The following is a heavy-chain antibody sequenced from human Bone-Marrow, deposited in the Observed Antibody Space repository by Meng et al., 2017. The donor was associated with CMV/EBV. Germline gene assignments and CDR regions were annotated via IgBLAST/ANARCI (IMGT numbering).Heavy chain of an antibody. CDR3: ARGARFGDYYYYYDGMDV. CDR1: GFIFDDYA. D-gene: IGHD3-10*01. V-gene: IGHV3-9*01. Sequence: SLKISCAAFGFIFDDYAMHWVRQSPGKGLEWVSGISWNRGSIGYADSVKGRFAISRDNAKNSLYLQMNSLRAGDTAVYYCARGARFGDYYYYYDGMDVWGQGTTVTVSS. CDR2: ISWNRGSI. J-gene: IGHJ6*02.